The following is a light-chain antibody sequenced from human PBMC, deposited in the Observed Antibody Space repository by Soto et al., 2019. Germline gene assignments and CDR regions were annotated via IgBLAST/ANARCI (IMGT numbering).Light chain of an antibody. Sequence: EITLTQSPGTLSLSPGERATLSCKASQSVSDYLAWYQQKAGQPPRVLIYGASNRATDIPARFSGSGSGTDFTLTISRLEPEDSAVYHCQQRSKLPRTFGGGTRVEIK. CDR1: QSVSDY. CDR2: GAS. V-gene: IGKV3-11*01. J-gene: IGKJ4*01. CDR3: QQRSKLPRT.